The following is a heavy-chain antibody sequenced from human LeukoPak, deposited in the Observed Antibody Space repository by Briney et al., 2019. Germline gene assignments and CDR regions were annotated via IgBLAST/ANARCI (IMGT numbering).Heavy chain of an antibody. Sequence: GGSLRLSCAASGFIVSGDFMSWVRQAPGKGLEWVSVIYSDGSTYYADSVKGRFTISRDNAKNSLYLQMNSLRAEDTAVYYCARATMIVVALNDYWGQGTLVTVSS. CDR2: IYSDGST. V-gene: IGHV3-53*01. J-gene: IGHJ4*02. CDR1: GFIVSGDF. D-gene: IGHD3-22*01. CDR3: ARATMIVVALNDY.